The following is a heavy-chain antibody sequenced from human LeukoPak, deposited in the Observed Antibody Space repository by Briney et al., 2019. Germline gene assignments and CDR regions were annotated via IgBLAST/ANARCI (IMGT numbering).Heavy chain of an antibody. CDR1: GGSFSGYY. V-gene: IGHV4-34*01. J-gene: IGHJ4*02. CDR2: INHSGST. D-gene: IGHD5-12*01. CDR3: ARGSGYEDY. Sequence: SETLSLTCAVYGGSFSGYYWSWIRQPPGKGLEWIGEINHSGSTNYNPSLKSRVTISVDTSKDQFSLKLSSVTAADTAVYYCARGSGYEDYWGQGTLVTVSS.